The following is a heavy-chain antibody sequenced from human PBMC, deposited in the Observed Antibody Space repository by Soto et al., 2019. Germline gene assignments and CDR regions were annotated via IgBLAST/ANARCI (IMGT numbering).Heavy chain of an antibody. D-gene: IGHD6-19*01. V-gene: IGHV3-53*01. CDR2: IYSGGST. Sequence: EVQLVESGGGLIQPGGSLRLSCAASGFTVSSNYMSWVRQAPGKGLEWVSVIYSGGSTYYADSVKGRFTISRDNSKNTLYLQMNSLRAEDTAVYYCARDLAIAVAGTRPYYYYYGMDVWGQGTTVTVSS. CDR3: ARDLAIAVAGTRPYYYYYGMDV. CDR1: GFTVSSNY. J-gene: IGHJ6*02.